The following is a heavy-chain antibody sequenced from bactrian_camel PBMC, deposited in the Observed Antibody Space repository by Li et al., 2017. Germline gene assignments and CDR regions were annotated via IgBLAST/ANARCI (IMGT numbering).Heavy chain of an antibody. CDR3: AKGFTGMPN. J-gene: IGHJ4*01. V-gene: IGHV3S1*01. CDR1: GFTFSSYG. CDR2: MAAGGST. Sequence: HVQLVESGGGLVQPGGSLRLSCAASGFTFSSYGMSWVRQAPGKGLEWVSTMAAGGSTYYADSVKGRFTISRDNAKNTVYLQLNSLKTEDMARYYCAKGFTGMPNWGQGTQVTVS.